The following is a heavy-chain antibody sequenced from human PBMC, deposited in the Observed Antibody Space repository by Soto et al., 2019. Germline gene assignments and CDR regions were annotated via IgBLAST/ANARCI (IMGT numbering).Heavy chain of an antibody. J-gene: IGHJ4*02. Sequence: PGGSLRLSCAASGFTFSSYAMSWVRQAPGKGLEWVSAISGSGGSTYYADSVKGRFTISRDNSKNTLYLQMNSLRAEDTAVYYCASTNRYCSSTSCYWGPFDYWGQGTLVTVSS. CDR3: ASTNRYCSSTSCYWGPFDY. D-gene: IGHD2-2*01. CDR2: ISGSGGST. CDR1: GFTFSSYA. V-gene: IGHV3-23*01.